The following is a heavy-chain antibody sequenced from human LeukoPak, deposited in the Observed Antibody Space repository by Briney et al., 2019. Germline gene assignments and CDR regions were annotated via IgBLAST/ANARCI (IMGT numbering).Heavy chain of an antibody. V-gene: IGHV3-30*18. CDR2: ISYDGSNK. D-gene: IGHD2-15*01. CDR1: GFTFSSYG. CDR3: AKDPHDYSNWFDP. Sequence: GRSLRLSCAASGFTFSSYGIHWVRQAPGKGLEWVAVISYDGSNKYYADSVKGRFTISRDNSKNTLYLQMNGLRAEDTAVYYCAKDPHDYSNWFDPWGQGTLVTVSS. J-gene: IGHJ5*02.